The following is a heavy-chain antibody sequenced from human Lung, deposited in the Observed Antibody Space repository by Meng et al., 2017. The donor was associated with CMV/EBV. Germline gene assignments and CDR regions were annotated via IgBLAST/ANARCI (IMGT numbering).Heavy chain of an antibody. CDR2: VKSETDGGTR. J-gene: IGHJ4*01. CDR1: GFTFSDAW. V-gene: IGHV3-15*01. CDR3: TTDCR. Sequence: ESXKISCAASGFTFSDAWMSWVRQAPGKGLEWVGLVKSETDGGTRDYAAPVKDRFTSSRDDSKNTVYLQITNLKAEDTAIYYCTTDCRWGHGALVTVSS.